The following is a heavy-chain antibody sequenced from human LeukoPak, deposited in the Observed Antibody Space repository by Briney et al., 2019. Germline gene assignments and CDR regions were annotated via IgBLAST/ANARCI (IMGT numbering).Heavy chain of an antibody. D-gene: IGHD5-18*01. J-gene: IGHJ4*02. CDR2: IIPIFGTA. V-gene: IGHV1-69*01. CDR1: GGTFSSYA. Sequence: SVKVSCTASGGTFSSYAISWVRQAPGQGLEWMGGIIPIFGTANYAQKFQGRVTITADESTSTAYMELSSLRSGDTAVYYCARTRVDTAMDYYFDYWGQGTLVTVSS. CDR3: ARTRVDTAMDYYFDY.